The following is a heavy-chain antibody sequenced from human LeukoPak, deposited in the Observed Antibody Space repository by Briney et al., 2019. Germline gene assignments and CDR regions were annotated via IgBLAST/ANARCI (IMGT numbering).Heavy chain of an antibody. D-gene: IGHD6-19*01. V-gene: IGHV1-2*02. J-gene: IGHJ4*02. CDR1: GYTFTGYY. CDR2: INPKSGGA. CDR3: ARDGAVAGTAYPEY. Sequence: ASVKVSCKASGYTFTGYYIHWVRHAPGQGLEWMGWINPKSGGANYAQKFQGRVTMTRDTSISTAYMELSSLTSDDTALYYCARDGAVAGTAYPEYWGQGTLVAVSS.